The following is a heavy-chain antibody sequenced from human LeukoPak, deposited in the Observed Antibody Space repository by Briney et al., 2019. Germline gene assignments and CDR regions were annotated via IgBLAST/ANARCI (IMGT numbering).Heavy chain of an antibody. Sequence: GGSLRLSCAASGFTFSSYAMSWVRQAPGKGLEWVSAISGSGGSTYYADSVKGRFTISRDNAKNSLYLQMNSLRAEDMALYYCAREAKLIAAADWYFDLWGRGTLVTVSS. V-gene: IGHV3-23*01. J-gene: IGHJ2*01. D-gene: IGHD6-13*01. CDR2: ISGSGGST. CDR3: AREAKLIAAADWYFDL. CDR1: GFTFSSYA.